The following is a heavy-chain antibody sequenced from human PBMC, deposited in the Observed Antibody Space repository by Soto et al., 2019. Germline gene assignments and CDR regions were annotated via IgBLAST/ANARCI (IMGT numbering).Heavy chain of an antibody. CDR3: VRDGSKTLRDCFDP. D-gene: IGHD4-17*01. J-gene: IGHJ5*02. V-gene: IGHV4-4*07. Sequence: PSVTLSLTCSVSGGSMSKFHWSWIRKTAGKGLEWMGRVYATGTSDYNPSLRSRIAMSVDISKKTFSLRLRSVTAADTGVYYCVRDGSKTLRDCFDPWGQGILVTVS. CDR1: GGSMSKFH. CDR2: VYATGTS.